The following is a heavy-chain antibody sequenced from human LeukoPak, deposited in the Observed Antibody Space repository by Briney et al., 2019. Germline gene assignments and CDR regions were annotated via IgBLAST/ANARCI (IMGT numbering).Heavy chain of an antibody. CDR2: INPNSGGT. D-gene: IGHD4-23*01. CDR1: GYTFTGSY. Sequence: VASVKASCKASGYTFTGSYMHWLRQAPGQGLEWMGWINPNSGGTNYAQKFQGRVTMTRDTSISTAYMELSRLTSDDTAVYYCARGYGGNSFTHWGQGTLVTVSS. V-gene: IGHV1-2*02. CDR3: ARGYGGNSFTH. J-gene: IGHJ4*02.